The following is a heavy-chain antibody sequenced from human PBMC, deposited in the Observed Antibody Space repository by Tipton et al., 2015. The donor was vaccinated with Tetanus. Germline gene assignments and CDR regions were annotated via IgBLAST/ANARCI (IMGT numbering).Heavy chain of an antibody. Sequence: TLSLTCTVSGGSVSSGAYCWSWIRQHPGKGLESIGCISSRGSTYYNPSLTSRVSISVDTSKNQFSLKLTSVTAADTAIYYCARGGDNLTFQRPTGRWFDPWGHGTRVTVSS. V-gene: IGHV4-31*03. CDR1: GGSVSSGAYC. J-gene: IGHJ5*02. CDR2: ISSRGST. D-gene: IGHD1-1*01. CDR3: ARGGDNLTFQRPTGRWFDP.